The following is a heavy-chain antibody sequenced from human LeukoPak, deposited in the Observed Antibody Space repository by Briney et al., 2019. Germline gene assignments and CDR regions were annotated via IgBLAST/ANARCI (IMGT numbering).Heavy chain of an antibody. Sequence: SETLSLTCTVSGGSVSSYYWSWIRQPPGKGLEWIGYIYYSGSTNYNPSLKSRVTISVDTSRNQFSLKLSSVTAADTAVYYCAGERGEEYSSGWYKRNYFDNWGQGIRVTVSS. CDR3: AGERGEEYSSGWYKRNYFDN. D-gene: IGHD6-19*01. J-gene: IGHJ4*02. CDR1: GGSVSSYY. V-gene: IGHV4-59*02. CDR2: IYYSGST.